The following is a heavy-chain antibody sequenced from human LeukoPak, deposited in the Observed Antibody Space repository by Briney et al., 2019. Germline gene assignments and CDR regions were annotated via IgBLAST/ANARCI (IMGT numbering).Heavy chain of an antibody. D-gene: IGHD1-26*01. V-gene: IGHV4-59*11. CDR3: ARTAVGATYYFDY. J-gene: IGHJ4*02. Sequence: SETLSLTCTVSGGSISSHYWSWIRQPPGKGLERIGYIYYSGSTNYNPSLKSRVTISVDTSKNQFSLKLSSVTAADTAVYYCARTAVGATYYFDYWGQGTLVTVSS. CDR2: IYYSGST. CDR1: GGSISSHY.